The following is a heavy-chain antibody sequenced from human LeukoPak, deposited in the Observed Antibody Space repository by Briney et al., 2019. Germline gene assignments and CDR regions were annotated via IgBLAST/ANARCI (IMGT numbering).Heavy chain of an antibody. Sequence: SETLSLTCTVSGGSISSYYWSWIRQPPGKGLEWIGYIYYRGSTNYNTSLKSRVTISVDTSKNQFSLKLSSVAAADTVVYYCARYSNYGDYYYYYMDVWGKGTTVTISS. CDR1: GGSISSYY. V-gene: IGHV4-59*01. J-gene: IGHJ6*03. CDR3: ARYSNYGDYYYYYMDV. D-gene: IGHD4-11*01. CDR2: IYYRGST.